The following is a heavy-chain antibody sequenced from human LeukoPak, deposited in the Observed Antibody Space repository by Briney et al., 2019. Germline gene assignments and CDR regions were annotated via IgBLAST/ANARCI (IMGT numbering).Heavy chain of an antibody. D-gene: IGHD3-22*01. Sequence: GGSLRLSCAASRFTFSSYWMSWVRQAPGKGLEWVANIKQDGSEKYYVDSVKGRFTISRDNARNSLYLQMNSLRAEDTAVYYCARKRYDNSGYPYWCFDLWGRGTLVTVS. CDR1: RFTFSSYW. J-gene: IGHJ2*01. V-gene: IGHV3-7*03. CDR2: IKQDGSEK. CDR3: ARKRYDNSGYPYWCFDL.